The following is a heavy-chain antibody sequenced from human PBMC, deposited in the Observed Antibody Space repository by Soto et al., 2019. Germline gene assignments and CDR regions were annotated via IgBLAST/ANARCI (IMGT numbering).Heavy chain of an antibody. CDR3: XXXXXXXXXXXXXXXXXYYYYYKXV. J-gene: IGHJ6*03. V-gene: IGHV3-23*01. Sequence: SXRLSCAASGFTFSSYAMSWVRQAPGKGLEWVSAISGSGGSTYYADSVKGRFTISRDNSKNTLYLQMNSLRAEDTAVNYXXXXXXXXXXXXXXXXXXYYYYYKXVXXXGTTVTVSS. CDR1: GFTFSSYA. CDR2: ISGSGGST.